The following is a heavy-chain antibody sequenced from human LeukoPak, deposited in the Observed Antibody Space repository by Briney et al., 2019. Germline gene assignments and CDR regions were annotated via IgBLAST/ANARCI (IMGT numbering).Heavy chain of an antibody. Sequence: GGSLRLSCAASGFTVSSNYMSWVRQAPGKGLEWVGRIKSKTDGGTTDYAAPVKGRFTISRDDSKNTLYLQMNSLKTEDTAVYYCTTDYYDYVWGSYRPNDYWGQGTLVTVSS. J-gene: IGHJ4*02. CDR1: GFTVSSNY. CDR3: TTDYYDYVWGSYRPNDY. CDR2: IKSKTDGGTT. V-gene: IGHV3-15*01. D-gene: IGHD3-16*02.